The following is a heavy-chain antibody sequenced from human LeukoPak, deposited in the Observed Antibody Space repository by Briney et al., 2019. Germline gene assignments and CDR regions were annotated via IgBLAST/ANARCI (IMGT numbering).Heavy chain of an antibody. V-gene: IGHV1-69*04. CDR3: ARGTIVVVPAPGLLDY. D-gene: IGHD2-2*01. CDR1: GGTFSSYA. CDR2: IIPILGIA. J-gene: IGHJ4*02. Sequence: SAKVSCKASGGTFSSYAISWVRQAPGQGLEWMGRIIPILGIANYAQKFQGRVTITADKSTSTAYMELSSLRSEDTAVYYCARGTIVVVPAPGLLDYWGQGTLVTVSS.